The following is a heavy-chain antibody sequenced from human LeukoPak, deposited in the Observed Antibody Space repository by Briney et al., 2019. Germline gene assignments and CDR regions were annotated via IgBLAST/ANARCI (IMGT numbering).Heavy chain of an antibody. CDR1: GYSISSGYH. J-gene: IGHJ4*02. V-gene: IGHV4-38-2*01. CDR2: MSHSGST. Sequence: KPSETLSLTCGVSGYSISSGYHWGWIRQPTGKGLEWIGSMSHSGSTYYNPSLKSRVTISVDTSKNQFSLKLSSVTAADTAVYYCARGRGIYGDADYWGQGTLVTVSS. D-gene: IGHD4-17*01. CDR3: ARGRGIYGDADY.